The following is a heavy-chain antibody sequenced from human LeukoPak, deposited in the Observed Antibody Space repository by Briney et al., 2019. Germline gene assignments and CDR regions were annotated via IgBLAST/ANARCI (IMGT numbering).Heavy chain of an antibody. CDR3: TTEFHVRFLGWLLPMNYRDY. Sequence: GGSLRLSCAASGFTFSNAWMSWVRQAPGKGLEWVGRIKSKTDGGTTDYAAPVKGRFTISRDDSKNTLYLQMNSLKTEDTAVYYCTTEFHVRFLGWLLPMNYRDYWGQGTLVTVSS. D-gene: IGHD3-3*01. J-gene: IGHJ4*02. V-gene: IGHV3-15*01. CDR1: GFTFSNAW. CDR2: IKSKTDGGTT.